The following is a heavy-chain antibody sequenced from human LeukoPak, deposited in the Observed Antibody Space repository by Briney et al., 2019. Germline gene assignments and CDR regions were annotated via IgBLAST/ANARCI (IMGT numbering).Heavy chain of an antibody. Sequence: SETLSLTCTVSSGSISTYYWSWIRQPPGKGLEWIGYAYYSGTTNYNPSLKSRVTMSVDTSKNQFSLNLSSVTAADTAVYYCARGMADPYSFDSWGQGTLVTVSS. J-gene: IGHJ4*02. CDR2: AYYSGTT. V-gene: IGHV4-59*12. CDR1: SGSISTYY. D-gene: IGHD2-21*01. CDR3: ARGMADPYSFDS.